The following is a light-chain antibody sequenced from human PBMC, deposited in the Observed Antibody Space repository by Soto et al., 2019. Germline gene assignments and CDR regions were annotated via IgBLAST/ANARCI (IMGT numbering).Light chain of an antibody. V-gene: IGLV1-40*01. J-gene: IGLJ1*01. CDR3: QFYDSSLSGSV. CDR1: ISNIGAGYD. CDR2: GNS. Sequence: FPSPPPSGSGAPGQRYTISCTGSISNIGAGYDVHWYQQLPGTAPKLLIYGNSNRPSGVPDRFSGSKSGTSASLAITGLQAEDEADYYCQFYDSSLSGSVFGTGTKVT.